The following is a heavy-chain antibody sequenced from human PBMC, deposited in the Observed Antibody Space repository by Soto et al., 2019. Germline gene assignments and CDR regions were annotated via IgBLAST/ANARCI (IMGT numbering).Heavy chain of an antibody. D-gene: IGHD3-10*01. Sequence: PSETLSLTCAAYGGSFSGYYWSWIRQPPGKGLEWIGEINHSGSTNYNPSLKSRVTISVDTSKNQFSLKLSSVTAADTAVYYCARVLWFGELYHYYYYGMDVWGQGTTVTVSS. V-gene: IGHV4-34*01. CDR3: ARVLWFGELYHYYYYGMDV. J-gene: IGHJ6*02. CDR1: GGSFSGYY. CDR2: INHSGST.